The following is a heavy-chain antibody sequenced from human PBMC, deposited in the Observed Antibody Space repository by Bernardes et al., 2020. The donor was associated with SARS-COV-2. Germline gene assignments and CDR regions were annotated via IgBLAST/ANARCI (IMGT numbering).Heavy chain of an antibody. CDR2: IYYSGST. CDR1: GGPISSYY. CDR3: ARGEQLGSYYYYYGMDV. J-gene: IGHJ6*02. D-gene: IGHD6-6*01. Sequence: SETLSLTCTVSGGPISSYYWSWIRQPPGKGLEWIGYIYYSGSTNYNPSLKSRVTISVDTSKNQFSLKLSFVTAADTAVYYCARGEQLGSYYYYYGMDVWGQGTTVTVSS. V-gene: IGHV4-59*01.